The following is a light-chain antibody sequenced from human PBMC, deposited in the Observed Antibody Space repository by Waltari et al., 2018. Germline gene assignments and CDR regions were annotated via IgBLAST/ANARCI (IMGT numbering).Light chain of an antibody. CDR2: AAS. V-gene: IGKV3-20*01. J-gene: IGKJ1*01. Sequence: EIVLTQSPGTLSLSPGARATLSCRASPSISRYLAWDQQKPGQAPRPLIYAASSRATGIPDRFSGSGSGTDFSLTISRLEPEDFAVYYCQNHERLPAMFGQGTKVEIK. CDR3: QNHERLPAM. CDR1: PSISRY.